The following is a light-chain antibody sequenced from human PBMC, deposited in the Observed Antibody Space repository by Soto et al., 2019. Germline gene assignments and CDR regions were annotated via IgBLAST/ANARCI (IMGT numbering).Light chain of an antibody. Sequence: QSVLTQPPSVSGAPGQRVTISCPGSSSNIGAGYDVHWYQQLPGTAPKLLIYHNSNRPSGVPDRFSGSKSGTSASLAITGLQAEDEADYYCQSYDSSLSGSRVFGTGTKVTVL. J-gene: IGLJ1*01. CDR3: QSYDSSLSGSRV. CDR1: SSNIGAGYD. CDR2: HNS. V-gene: IGLV1-40*01.